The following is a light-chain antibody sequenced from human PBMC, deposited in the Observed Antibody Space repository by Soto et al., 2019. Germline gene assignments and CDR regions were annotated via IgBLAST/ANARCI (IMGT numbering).Light chain of an antibody. J-gene: IGKJ1*01. CDR3: QQYNNCPRT. V-gene: IGKV3-15*01. CDR1: QSVRSD. CDR2: GAS. Sequence: EIVMTQSPATLSVSPGERATLSCRGSQSVRSDLVWYQQNPGQAPRLLIYGASTRATAIPARYSGSGSRTEYNFTISSLQSEDFAGCYCQQYNNCPRTFGQGTKGDIK.